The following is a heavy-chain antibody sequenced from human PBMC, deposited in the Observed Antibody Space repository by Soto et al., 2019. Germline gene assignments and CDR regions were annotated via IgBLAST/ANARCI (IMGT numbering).Heavy chain of an antibody. Sequence: EVQLVESGGGLVQPGGSLRLSCAASGFTFSSYWMHWVRQAPGKGLVWVSRSNSDGSSTSYADSVKGPFTISRDNAKNTLYLQMTRLRAEDTAVYYCVRTSLVVAAATREDYWGQGTLVTVSS. V-gene: IGHV3-74*01. CDR3: VRTSLVVAAATREDY. J-gene: IGHJ4*02. CDR2: SNSDGSST. CDR1: GFTFSSYW. D-gene: IGHD2-15*01.